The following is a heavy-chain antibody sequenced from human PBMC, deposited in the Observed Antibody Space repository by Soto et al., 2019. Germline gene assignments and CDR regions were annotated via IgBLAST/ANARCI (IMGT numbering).Heavy chain of an antibody. V-gene: IGHV3-48*01. CDR2: ISSISSKI. J-gene: IGHJ4*02. CDR1: GFTFSDYS. Sequence: EVQLVESGGGFVQPGGSLRLTCAASGFTFSDYSMNWVRQAPGKGLEWISYISSISSKIYYADSVKGRFTVSIDNARTTLYRQMNSLRTEDTAVYYCAKDSTSSCYLAPYFEHWGQGTQVPVPS. D-gene: IGHD6-13*01. CDR3: AKDSTSSCYLAPYFEH.